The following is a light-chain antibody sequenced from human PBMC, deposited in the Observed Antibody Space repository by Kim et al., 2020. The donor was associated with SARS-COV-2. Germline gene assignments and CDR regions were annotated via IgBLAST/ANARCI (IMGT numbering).Light chain of an antibody. CDR1: QSVSSD. CDR2: DAS. J-gene: IGKJ1*01. CDR3: QQRNYGPT. Sequence: SLSPGERATLSGRARQSVSSDLAWYQQKPGQAPRLLIYDASTRATATPARFSGSGSGTDFTLTISSLEPEDFAVYYCQQRNYGPTFGQGTKVDIK. V-gene: IGKV3-11*01.